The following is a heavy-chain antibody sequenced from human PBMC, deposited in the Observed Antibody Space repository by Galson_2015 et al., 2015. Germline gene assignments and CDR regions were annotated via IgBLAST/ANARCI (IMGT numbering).Heavy chain of an antibody. CDR2: IYPGDSDI. CDR1: TYTFSNYW. Sequence: QSGAEVTQPGESLTISCKASTYTFSNYWIAWARQMPGKGLEWMGIIYPGDSDIRYSPSFQGQVTISADKSINTAYLQWSSLKASDTAIYYCARQRYYNNYHMDVWGQGTTVTVSS. J-gene: IGHJ6*02. D-gene: IGHD3-10*01. V-gene: IGHV5-51*01. CDR3: ARQRYYNNYHMDV.